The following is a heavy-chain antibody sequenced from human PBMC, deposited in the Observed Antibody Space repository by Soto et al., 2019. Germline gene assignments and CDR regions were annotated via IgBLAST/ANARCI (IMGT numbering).Heavy chain of an antibody. Sequence: EVQLLESGGGLVQPGGSLRLSCEASGFTFNNYAMSWVRQAPGKGLEWVSTISGSGGSTNYADSVKGRFTISRDNSKKTLDLQMNSLRADDTAVYYCAEGLIAVADRGDFDYWGQGTLVTVSS. V-gene: IGHV3-23*01. CDR3: AEGLIAVADRGDFDY. D-gene: IGHD6-19*01. CDR1: GFTFNNYA. CDR2: ISGSGGST. J-gene: IGHJ4*02.